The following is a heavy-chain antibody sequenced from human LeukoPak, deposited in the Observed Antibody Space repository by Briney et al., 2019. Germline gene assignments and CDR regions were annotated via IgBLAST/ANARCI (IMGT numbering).Heavy chain of an antibody. D-gene: IGHD4-11*01. CDR1: GFTFSTYS. J-gene: IGHJ4*02. CDR2: ISGTSRYI. Sequence: GGSLRLSCAASGFTFSTYSMNWVRQAPGKGLEWVSSISGTSRYIYYADSVKGRFTVSRDNANKSLYLQMNSLRVEDSAVYYCARGHSTVTTFSFDYWGQGTLVTVSS. CDR3: ARGHSTVTTFSFDY. V-gene: IGHV3-21*01.